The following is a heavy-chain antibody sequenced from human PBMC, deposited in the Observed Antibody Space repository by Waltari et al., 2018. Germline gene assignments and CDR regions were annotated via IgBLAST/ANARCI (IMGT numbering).Heavy chain of an antibody. CDR2: INPSDGNV. Sequence: QVQLVQSGAEVKRPGASVTVSCKPSGYTFTTYNIHWVRQAPGRGLEWVGIINPSDGNVNYAQKFRGRLTMTRDTPTSTVYMELYSLRSEDTAVYYCAGERAGTYYFEFWGQGTLVTVSS. J-gene: IGHJ4*02. CDR1: GYTFTTYN. CDR3: AGERAGTYYFEF. V-gene: IGHV1-46*01.